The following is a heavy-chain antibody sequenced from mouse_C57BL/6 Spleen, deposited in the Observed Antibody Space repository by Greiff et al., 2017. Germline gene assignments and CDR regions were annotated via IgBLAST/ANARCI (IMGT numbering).Heavy chain of an antibody. D-gene: IGHD4-1*01. V-gene: IGHV1-82*01. CDR1: GYAFSSSW. CDR2: IYPGDGDT. Sequence: VQLVESGPELVKPGASVKISCKASGYAFSSSWMNWVKQRPGKGLEWIGRIYPGDGDTNYNGKFKGKATLTADKSSSTAYMQLSSLTSEDSAVYFCARGGTGTLFDYWGQGTTLTVSS. J-gene: IGHJ2*01. CDR3: ARGGTGTLFDY.